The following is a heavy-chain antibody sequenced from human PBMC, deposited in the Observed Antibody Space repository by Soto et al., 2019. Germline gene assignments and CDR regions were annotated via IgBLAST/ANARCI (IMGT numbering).Heavy chain of an antibody. V-gene: IGHV1-69*12. D-gene: IGHD2-15*01. CDR2: IIPIFGTA. CDR3: ARGEGYCSGGSCYTNKFDY. CDR1: GGTFSSYA. Sequence: QVQLVQSGAEVKKPGSSVKVSCKASGGTFSSYAISWVRQAPGQGLEWMGGIIPIFGTANYAQKFQGRVTITAAESTRTAYMELSSLRSEDTAVYYCARGEGYCSGGSCYTNKFDYWGQGTLVTVSS. J-gene: IGHJ4*02.